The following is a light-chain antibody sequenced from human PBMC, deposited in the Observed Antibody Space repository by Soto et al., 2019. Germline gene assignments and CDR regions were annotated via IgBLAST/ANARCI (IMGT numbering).Light chain of an antibody. CDR1: TGAVTSGHY. Sequence: QAVVTQEPSLTVSPGGTVTLTCGSSTGAVTSGHYPYWFQQKPGQAHRTLIYDTSNKHSWTPARFSGSLLGGKAALTLSGAQPEDEAEYYCLLSYSGAGVFGTGTKLTVL. J-gene: IGLJ1*01. V-gene: IGLV7-46*01. CDR3: LLSYSGAGV. CDR2: DTS.